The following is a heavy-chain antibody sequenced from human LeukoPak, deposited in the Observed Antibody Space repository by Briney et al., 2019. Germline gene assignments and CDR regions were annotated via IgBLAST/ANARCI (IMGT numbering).Heavy chain of an antibody. D-gene: IGHD2-21*02. CDR1: GFTFSSYS. CDR2: ISSSNSTI. V-gene: IGHV3-48*01. Sequence: GGSLRLSCAASGFTFSSYSMNWVRQAPGKGLQWVSYISSSNSTIYYADSVKGRFTIFRDNAKNSLYLQMNSLRAEDTAVYYCARGDARGRDAFDIWGQGTMVTVSS. CDR3: ARGDARGRDAFDI. J-gene: IGHJ3*02.